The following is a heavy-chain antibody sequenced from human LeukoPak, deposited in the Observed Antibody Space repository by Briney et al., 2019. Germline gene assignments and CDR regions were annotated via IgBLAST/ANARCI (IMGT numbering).Heavy chain of an antibody. J-gene: IGHJ4*02. V-gene: IGHV1-2*02. CDR3: ARAPVAFSTMIVVVFDY. CDR1: GYTFTGYY. CDR2: INPNSGGT. Sequence: ASVKVSCKASGYTFTGYYMHWVRQAPGQGLEWMGWINPNSGGTNYAQKLQGRVTMTTDTSTSTAYMELRSLRSDDTAVYYCARAPVAFSTMIVVVFDYWGQGTLVTVSS. D-gene: IGHD3-22*01.